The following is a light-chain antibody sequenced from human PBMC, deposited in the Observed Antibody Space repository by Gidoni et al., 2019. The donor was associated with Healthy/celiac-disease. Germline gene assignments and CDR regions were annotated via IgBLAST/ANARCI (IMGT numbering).Light chain of an antibody. CDR3: QQSYSSPPA. CDR1: ESIISY. V-gene: IGKV1-39*01. J-gene: IGKJ1*01. Sequence: DIQITHSPASLSASVGDRVTITCRASESIISYINWYQQKPGNAPKLLIYAASSLQSGDPSRFSGSGSGTDFTLTISSLQPEDFATYYCQQSYSSPPAFGEGTKVEIK. CDR2: AAS.